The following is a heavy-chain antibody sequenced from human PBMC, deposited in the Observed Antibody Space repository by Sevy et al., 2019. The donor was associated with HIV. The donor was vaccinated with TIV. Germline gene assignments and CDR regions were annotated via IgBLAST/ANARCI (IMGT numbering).Heavy chain of an antibody. V-gene: IGHV3-21*01. D-gene: IGHD1-1*01. Sequence: GGSLRLSCAASGFTFGSYSMNWVRQAPGKGLEWVSSISSRTDYIYYADSMRGRFTISRDDAKKSLNLEMNSLRAEDTAVYYCGRGGGSNDRGMDLWGQGTTVTVSS. CDR1: GFTFGSYS. CDR2: ISSRTDYI. CDR3: GRGGGSNDRGMDL. J-gene: IGHJ6*02.